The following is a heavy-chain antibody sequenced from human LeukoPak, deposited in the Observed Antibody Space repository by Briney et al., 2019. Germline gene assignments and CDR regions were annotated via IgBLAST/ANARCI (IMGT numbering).Heavy chain of an antibody. J-gene: IGHJ4*02. CDR2: FYYSGST. V-gene: IGHV4-30-4*08. Sequence: PSETLSLTCTVSGGSISSGDYYWSWIRQPPGKGLEWIGYFYYSGSTYYNPSLKSRVTISVDTSKNRFSLKLSSVTAADTAVYYCARVGEYCGGDCYDFDYWGQGTLVTVSS. CDR1: GGSISSGDYY. CDR3: ARVGEYCGGDCYDFDY. D-gene: IGHD2-21*01.